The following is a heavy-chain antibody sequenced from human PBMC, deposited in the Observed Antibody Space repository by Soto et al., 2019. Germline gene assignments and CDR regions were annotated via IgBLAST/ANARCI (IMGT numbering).Heavy chain of an antibody. V-gene: IGHV3-30*18. CDR3: AKANQEKALFDY. CDR2: ISYDGSNK. J-gene: IGHJ4*02. CDR1: GFTFSSYG. Sequence: GGALRLSCADSGFTFSSYGMHWVRQAPGKGLEWVAVISYDGSNKYYADSVKGRFTISRDNSKNTLYLQMNSLRAEDTAVYYCAKANQEKALFDYWVQGTLVTESS.